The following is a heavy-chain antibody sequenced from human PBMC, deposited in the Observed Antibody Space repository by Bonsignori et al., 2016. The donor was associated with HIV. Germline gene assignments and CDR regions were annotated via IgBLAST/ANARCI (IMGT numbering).Heavy chain of an antibody. J-gene: IGHJ3*02. CDR2: IYHSGST. CDR3: ARAIEMSTTGWDAFDI. D-gene: IGHD5-24*01. V-gene: IGHV4-59*01. CDR1: GGSFSSFY. Sequence: SETLSLTCTVSGGSFSSFYWSWIRQPPGKGLEWIGYIYHSGSTNYNPSLKSRVTISVDTSKNQFSLKLSSVTAADTAVYYCARAIEMSTTGWDAFDIWGQGTMVTVSS.